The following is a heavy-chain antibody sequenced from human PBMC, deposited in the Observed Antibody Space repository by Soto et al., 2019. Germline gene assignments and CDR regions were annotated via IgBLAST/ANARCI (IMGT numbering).Heavy chain of an antibody. CDR1: GGSISSYY. D-gene: IGHD6-13*01. J-gene: IGHJ4*02. CDR3: AIESRSCYRSIWDY. Sequence: PSETLSLTCTVSGGSISSYYWSWIRQPPGKGLEWIGYIYFSGGTNYNPSLKSRVTISVDTSKNQFSLKLSSVTAADTAVYYCAIESRSCYRSIWDYWGQGTLVTVAS. V-gene: IGHV4-59*12. CDR2: IYFSGGT.